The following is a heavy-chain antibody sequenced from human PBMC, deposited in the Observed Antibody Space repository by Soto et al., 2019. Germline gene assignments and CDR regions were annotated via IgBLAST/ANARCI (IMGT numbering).Heavy chain of an antibody. Sequence: GGSLRLSCAASGFTVSSNYMSWVRQAPGKGLEWVSVIYSGGSTYYADSVKGRFTISRDNSKNTLYLQMNSLRAEDTAVYYCARKPFHYYYGMDVWGQGTTVTVSS. CDR2: IYSGGST. V-gene: IGHV3-53*01. CDR1: GFTVSSNY. CDR3: ARKPFHYYYGMDV. J-gene: IGHJ6*02.